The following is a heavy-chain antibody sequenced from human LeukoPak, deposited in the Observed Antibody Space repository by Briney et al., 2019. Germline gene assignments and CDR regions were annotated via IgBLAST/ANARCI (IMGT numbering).Heavy chain of an antibody. D-gene: IGHD3-3*01. CDR2: INHSGST. CDR1: GGSISSYY. Sequence: SETLSLTCTVSGGSISSYYWSWIRQPPGKGLEWIGEINHSGSTNYNPSLKSRVTISVDTSKNQFSLKLSSVTAADTAVYYCVRLHTGRITIFGVVTLPGVYHYVDVWCKGTTVKVSS. V-gene: IGHV4-34*01. J-gene: IGHJ6*03. CDR3: VRLHTGRITIFGVVTLPGVYHYVDV.